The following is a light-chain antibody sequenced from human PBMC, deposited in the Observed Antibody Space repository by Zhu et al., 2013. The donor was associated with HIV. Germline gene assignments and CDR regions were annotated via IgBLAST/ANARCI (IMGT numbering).Light chain of an antibody. J-gene: IGLJ2*01. Sequence: QSVLTQPPSVSAAPGQTVTISCTGSASNIGADYGLHWYKQVPGTAPKLLIYDATNRPSGVPSTDFLGSKSGTSASLAIAGLQAEDEADYYCQSYDNRLRGWVFGGGTRLTVL. V-gene: IGLV1-40*01. CDR2: DAT. CDR1: ASNIGADYG. CDR3: QSYDNRLRGWV.